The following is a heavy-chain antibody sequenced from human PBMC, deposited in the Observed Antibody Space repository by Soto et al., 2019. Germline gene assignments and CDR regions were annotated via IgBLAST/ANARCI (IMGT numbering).Heavy chain of an antibody. Sequence: QVQLVQSGAEVKKPGASVKVSCKASGYAFSQFYIHWMRQAPGQGLEWMGWINPNSGRTKFAQNLQGWVTMTRDTSINTVYMELSCLRSDATAVYYCARESGGTTATLDYYYFYMDVWGKGTTVTVSS. CDR1: GYAFSQFY. CDR2: INPNSGRT. J-gene: IGHJ6*03. V-gene: IGHV1-2*04. CDR3: ARESGGTTATLDYYYFYMDV. D-gene: IGHD4-17*01.